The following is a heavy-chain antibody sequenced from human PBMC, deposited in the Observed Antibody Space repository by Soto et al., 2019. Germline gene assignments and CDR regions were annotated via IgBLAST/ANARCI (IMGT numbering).Heavy chain of an antibody. CDR3: ARDYYDSSGYLAPLDY. J-gene: IGHJ4*02. V-gene: IGHV3-21*01. CDR2: ISSSSIYI. CDR1: GFTFSSYS. D-gene: IGHD3-22*01. Sequence: GGSLRLSCAASGFTFSSYSMNWVRQAPGKGLEWVSSISSSSIYIYYADSVKGRFTISRDNAKISLYLQMNSLRAEDTAVYYCARDYYDSSGYLAPLDYWGQGTLVTVSS.